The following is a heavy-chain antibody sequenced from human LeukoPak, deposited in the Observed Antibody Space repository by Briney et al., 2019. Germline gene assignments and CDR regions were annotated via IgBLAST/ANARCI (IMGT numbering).Heavy chain of an antibody. CDR3: ARGRGAVAGTEWFDP. V-gene: IGHV4-34*01. J-gene: IGHJ5*02. CDR1: GGSISSYY. D-gene: IGHD6-19*01. CDR2: INHSGST. Sequence: SETLSLTCTVSGGSISSYYWSWIRQPPGKGLEWIGEINHSGSTNYNPSLKSRVTISVDTSKNQFSLKLSSVTAADTAVYYCARGRGAVAGTEWFDPWGQGTLVTVSS.